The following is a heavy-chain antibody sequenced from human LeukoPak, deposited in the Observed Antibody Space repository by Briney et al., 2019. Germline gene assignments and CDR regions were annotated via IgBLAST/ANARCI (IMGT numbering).Heavy chain of an antibody. Sequence: GGSLRLSCAASGFTFSGYSMNWVRQAPGKGLEWVSSISSSSSYIYYADSVKGRFTISRDNAKNSLYLQMNSLRAEDTAVYYCARVLSYGDYGYYYYYMDVWGKGTTVTISS. V-gene: IGHV3-21*01. CDR2: ISSSSSYI. D-gene: IGHD4-17*01. J-gene: IGHJ6*03. CDR1: GFTFSGYS. CDR3: ARVLSYGDYGYYYYYMDV.